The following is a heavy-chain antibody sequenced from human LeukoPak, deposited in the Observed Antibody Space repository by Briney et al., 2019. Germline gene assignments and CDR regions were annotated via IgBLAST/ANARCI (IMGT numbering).Heavy chain of an antibody. CDR1: GYSFTSYW. Sequence: GESLKISCKGSGYSFTSYWIGWVRQMPGKGLEWMGIIYPGDSDTRYSPSFQGQVTISAGKSISTAYLQWSSLKASDTAMYYCARSYQLLDGYNWFDPWGQGTLVTVSS. CDR3: ARSYQLLDGYNWFDP. D-gene: IGHD2-2*01. J-gene: IGHJ5*02. V-gene: IGHV5-51*01. CDR2: IYPGDSDT.